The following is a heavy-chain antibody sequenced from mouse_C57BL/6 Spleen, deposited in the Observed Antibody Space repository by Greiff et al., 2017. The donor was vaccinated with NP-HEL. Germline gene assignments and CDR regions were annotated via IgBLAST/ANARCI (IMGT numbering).Heavy chain of an antibody. J-gene: IGHJ4*01. Sequence: EVKLVESGPGLVKPSQSLSLTCSVTGYSITSGYYWNWIRQFPGNKLEWMGYISYDGSNNYNPSLKNRISITRDTSKNQFFLKLNSVTTEDTATYYCARYYDYDDAMDYWGQGTSVTVSS. CDR3: ARYYDYDDAMDY. D-gene: IGHD2-4*01. CDR1: GYSITSGYY. V-gene: IGHV3-6*01. CDR2: ISYDGSN.